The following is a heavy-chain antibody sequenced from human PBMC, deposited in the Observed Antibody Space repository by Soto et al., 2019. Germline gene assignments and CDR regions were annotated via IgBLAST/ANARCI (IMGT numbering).Heavy chain of an antibody. D-gene: IGHD6-19*01. CDR2: VKSKTDDGTT. J-gene: IGHJ4*02. CDR3: TTATGSGWYADDY. V-gene: IGHV3-15*07. CDR1: GFTFNNAW. Sequence: EVQLVESGGGLVKPGGSLRLSCAASGFTFNNAWMNWVRQAPGKGLEWVGRVKSKTDDGTTDHAAPVKGRFTISRDDSKNTLYLQMNSLNTEDTAVYYCTTATGSGWYADDYWGQGTLVTVSS.